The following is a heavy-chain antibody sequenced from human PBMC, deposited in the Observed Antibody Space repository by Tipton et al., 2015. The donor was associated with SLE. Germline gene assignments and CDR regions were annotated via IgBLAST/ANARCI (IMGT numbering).Heavy chain of an antibody. J-gene: IGHJ3*02. CDR1: GFTFSTYA. V-gene: IGHV3-7*01. Sequence: SLRLSCAASGFTFSTYAIHWVRQAPGKGLEWVANIKQDGSEKYYVDSVKGRFTISRDNAKNSLYLQMNSLRAEDTAVYYCARARITMVRARGAFDIRGQGTMVTVSS. CDR2: IKQDGSEK. CDR3: ARARITMVRARGAFDI. D-gene: IGHD3-10*01.